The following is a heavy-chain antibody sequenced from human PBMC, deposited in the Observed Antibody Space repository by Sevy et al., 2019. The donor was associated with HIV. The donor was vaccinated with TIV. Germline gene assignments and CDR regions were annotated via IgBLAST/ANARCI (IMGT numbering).Heavy chain of an antibody. CDR3: LRSGGAYDAGFDP. D-gene: IGHD3-22*01. Sequence: GGSLRLSCAASGFTFDDYAMHWVRQAPGKGLEWVSMISTSGKSTFYADSVEGRVTISRDNTKNSVFLETNNLRVEDTAVYYCLRSGGAYDAGFDPWGQGTLVTVSS. CDR2: ISTSGKST. J-gene: IGHJ5*02. V-gene: IGHV3-48*03. CDR1: GFTFDDYA.